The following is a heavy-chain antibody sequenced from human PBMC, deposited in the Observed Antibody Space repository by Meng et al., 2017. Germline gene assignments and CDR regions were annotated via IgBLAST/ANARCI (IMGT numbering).Heavy chain of an antibody. D-gene: IGHD6-13*01. CDR2: IYYSGST. CDR1: GGSISSSSYY. J-gene: IGHJ3*02. Sequence: SETLSLTCTVSGGSISSSSYYWGRSRQPPGQGREWIGSIYYSGSTYYNPSLKSRVTISVDTSKNQFSLKLSSVTAADTAVYYCARDRSDQQLVVSDAFDIWGQGTMVTVSS. CDR3: ARDRSDQQLVVSDAFDI. V-gene: IGHV4-39*07.